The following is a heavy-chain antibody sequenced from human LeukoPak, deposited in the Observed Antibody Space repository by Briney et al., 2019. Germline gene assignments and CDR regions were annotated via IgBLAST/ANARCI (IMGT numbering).Heavy chain of an antibody. V-gene: IGHV1-46*01. CDR1: GGTFSSYA. J-gene: IGHJ4*02. CDR3: ARAVVPAAMDY. D-gene: IGHD2-2*01. Sequence: ASVKVSCKASGGTFSSYAISWVRQAPGQGLEWMGIINPSGGSTSYAQKFQGRVTMTRDTSTSTVYMELSSLRSEDTAVYYCARAVVPAAMDYWGQGTLVTVSS. CDR2: INPSGGST.